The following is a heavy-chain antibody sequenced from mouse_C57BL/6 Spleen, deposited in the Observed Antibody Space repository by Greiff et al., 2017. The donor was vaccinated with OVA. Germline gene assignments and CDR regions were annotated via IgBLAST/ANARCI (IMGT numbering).Heavy chain of an antibody. CDR1: GYAFSSYW. Sequence: QVQLKQSGAELVKPGASVKISCKASGYAFSSYWMNWVKQRPGKGLEWIGQIYPGDGDTNYNGKFKGKATLTADKSSSTAYMQLSSLTSEDSAVYFCARSEVPYAMDYWGQGTSVTVSS. CDR2: IYPGDGDT. J-gene: IGHJ4*01. V-gene: IGHV1-80*01. D-gene: IGHD6-1*01. CDR3: ARSEVPYAMDY.